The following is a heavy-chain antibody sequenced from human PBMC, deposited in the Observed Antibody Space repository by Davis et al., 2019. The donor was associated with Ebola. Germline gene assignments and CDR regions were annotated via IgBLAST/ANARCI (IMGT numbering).Heavy chain of an antibody. CDR2: ISGSGGNT. V-gene: IGHV3-23*01. J-gene: IGHJ4*02. Sequence: PGGSLRLSCAASGFTFSSYAMSWVRQAPGKGLEWVSGISGSGGNTYNADSVKGRFTISRDNAKNSLYLQMNSLTAEDTAVYYCARVGPILTGYSNAPFDYWGQGTLVTVSS. D-gene: IGHD3-9*01. CDR3: ARVGPILTGYSNAPFDY. CDR1: GFTFSSYA.